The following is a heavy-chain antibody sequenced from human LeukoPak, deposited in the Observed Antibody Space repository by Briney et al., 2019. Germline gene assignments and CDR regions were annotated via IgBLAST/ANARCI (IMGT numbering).Heavy chain of an antibody. D-gene: IGHD4-17*01. J-gene: IGHJ3*02. CDR3: ARSDYGRNDAFDI. CDR2: IIPIVGTT. CDR1: GGTFSSYA. Sequence: SVKVSCKASGGTFSSYAFSWVRQAPGQGLEWMGGIIPIVGTTNYAQMFQGRVTITADESTSTAYMELSSLRSEDTAVYYCARSDYGRNDAFDIWGQGTMVTVSS. V-gene: IGHV1-69*13.